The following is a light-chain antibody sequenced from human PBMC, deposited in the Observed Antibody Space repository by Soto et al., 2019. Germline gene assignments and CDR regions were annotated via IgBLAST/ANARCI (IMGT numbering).Light chain of an antibody. CDR1: QGISNY. V-gene: IGKV1-27*01. CDR3: QKYSSALWGT. Sequence: DIQMTQSPSSLSASVGDRVTITCRASQGISNYLAWYQQKPGKVPKLLIYAAYTLQSGVPSRFSGSGSGTDFTLTISSLQTEDVATYYCQKYSSALWGTFGPGTKVDIK. CDR2: AAY. J-gene: IGKJ3*01.